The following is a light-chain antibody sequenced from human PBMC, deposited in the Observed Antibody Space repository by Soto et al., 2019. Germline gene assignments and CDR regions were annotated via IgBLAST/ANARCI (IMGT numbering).Light chain of an antibody. V-gene: IGLV2-14*01. CDR1: SSDVGGYNY. CDR2: DVS. CDR3: YSYTTSSTYV. Sequence: QPVLTQPASVSGSPGQSSTISCTRTSSDVGGYNYVSWYQQHPGKAPQVMIYDVSNRPSGVSNRFSDSKSGNTASLTISGLQAEDEADYYCYSYTTSSTYVFGTGTKVTVL. J-gene: IGLJ1*01.